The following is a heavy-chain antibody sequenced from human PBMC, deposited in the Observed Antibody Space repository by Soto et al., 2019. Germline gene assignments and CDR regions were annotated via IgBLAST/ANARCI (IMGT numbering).Heavy chain of an antibody. CDR2: IYHSGST. CDR1: GYSISSGYY. D-gene: IGHD4-17*01. V-gene: IGHV4-38-2*02. CDR3: ARGAATVTPGWFDP. Sequence: SETLSLTCTVSGYSISSGYYWGWIRQTPGKGLEWIASIYHSGSTYYNPSLKSRVTISVDTSKNQFSLKLTSVTAADTAVYYCARGAATVTPGWFDPWGQGIMVTVSS. J-gene: IGHJ5*02.